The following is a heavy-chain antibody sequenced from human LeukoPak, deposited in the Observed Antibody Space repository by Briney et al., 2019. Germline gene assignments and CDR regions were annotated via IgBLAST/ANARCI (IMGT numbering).Heavy chain of an antibody. J-gene: IGHJ6*03. Sequence: GGSLRLPCAASGFTFSNAWMSWVRQAPGKGLEWVGRIKSKTDGGTTDYAPPVKGRFTISRDDSKNTLDLQMNSLKTEDTAVYYCTTIVGATIDYYYYMDVWGKGTTVTVS. CDR2: IKSKTDGGTT. V-gene: IGHV3-15*01. CDR1: GFTFSNAW. CDR3: TTIVGATIDYYYYMDV. D-gene: IGHD1-26*01.